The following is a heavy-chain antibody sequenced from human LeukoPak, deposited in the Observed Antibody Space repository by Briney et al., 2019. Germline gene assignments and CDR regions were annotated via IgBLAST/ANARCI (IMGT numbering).Heavy chain of an antibody. CDR2: INDRGTAT. CDR1: GFTFSDYY. D-gene: IGHD3-10*01. J-gene: IGHJ4*02. V-gene: IGHV3-11*01. Sequence: PGGSLRLSCAASGFTFSDYYMSWIRQAPGKGLDWISCINDRGTATYYADSVRGRFTVSRDNTKNSLYLQMDSLRADDTAVYYCVRAQFGGGDNWVQGTLVTVSS. CDR3: VRAQFGGGDN.